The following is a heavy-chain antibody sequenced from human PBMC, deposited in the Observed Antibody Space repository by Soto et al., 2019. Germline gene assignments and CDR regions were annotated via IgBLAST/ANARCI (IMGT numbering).Heavy chain of an antibody. CDR1: GFTFSSYA. CDR2: ISGSGGST. D-gene: IGHD5-12*01. Sequence: EVQLLESGGGLVQPGGSLRLSCAASGFTFSSYAMSWVRQAPGKGLEWVSAISGSGGSTYYADSVKGRFTISRDNSKNTLYLEMNSLRAGDTAVYYCATDALATSEEGDAFDIWGQGTMVTVSS. J-gene: IGHJ3*02. CDR3: ATDALATSEEGDAFDI. V-gene: IGHV3-23*01.